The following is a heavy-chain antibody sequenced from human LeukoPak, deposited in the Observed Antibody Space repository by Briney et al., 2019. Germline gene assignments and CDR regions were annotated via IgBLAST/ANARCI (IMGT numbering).Heavy chain of an antibody. V-gene: IGHV3-9*01. CDR1: GFTFDDYG. D-gene: IGHD6-13*01. J-gene: IGHJ4*02. CDR2: ISWNSASV. Sequence: SGRSLRLSCEASGFTFDDYGMHWVRQAPGKGLEWVSTISWNSASVGYVDSVKGRFTISRDNAKKTLYLQMNSLRPEDTALYYCAKDHGYSSSWYDYWGQGTLVTVSS. CDR3: AKDHGYSSSWYDY.